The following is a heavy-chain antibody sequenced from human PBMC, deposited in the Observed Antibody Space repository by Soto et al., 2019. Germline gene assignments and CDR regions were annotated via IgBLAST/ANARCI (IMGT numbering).Heavy chain of an antibody. CDR3: ARVWGMTPDY. CDR1: GGSISSGGYY. D-gene: IGHD7-27*01. V-gene: IGHV4-31*03. CDR2: IYYSGST. Sequence: QVQLQESGPGLVKPSQTLSLTCTVSGGSISSGGYYWSWIRQHPGKGLEWIGYIYYSGSTYYHPSLXGXVXIXXDTSKNQCSLKLSSVTAADTAVYYCARVWGMTPDYWGQGTLVTVSS. J-gene: IGHJ4*02.